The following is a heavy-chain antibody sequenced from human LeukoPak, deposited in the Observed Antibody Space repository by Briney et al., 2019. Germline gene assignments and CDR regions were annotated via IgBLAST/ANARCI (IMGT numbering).Heavy chain of an antibody. CDR3: ARDTGVAAAGKYYMDV. J-gene: IGHJ6*03. V-gene: IGHV3-48*01. D-gene: IGHD6-13*01. Sequence: GGSLRLSCAASGFTFSSYSMNWVRQAPGKGREWVSYISSSSSTIYYADSVKCRFTISRDSAKNSLYLQMNSLRAEDTAVYYCARDTGVAAAGKYYMDVWGKGTTVTVSS. CDR1: GFTFSSYS. CDR2: ISSSSSTI.